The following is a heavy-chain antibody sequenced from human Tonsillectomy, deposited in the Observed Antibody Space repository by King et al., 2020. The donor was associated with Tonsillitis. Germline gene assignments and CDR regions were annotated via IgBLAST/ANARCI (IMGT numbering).Heavy chain of an antibody. CDR1: GRSLSSYY. Sequence: QLQESGPGLLKPSETLSLTCTVSGRSLSSYYWRWIRQPPGKGLGWIGGIYYNGSTNYNPSLKSRVTISVDTSKNQISLKLSSVTAADTALYYCAAQTYYDFWSGYNFDYWGQGTLVTVSS. J-gene: IGHJ4*02. V-gene: IGHV4-59*01. D-gene: IGHD3-3*01. CDR2: IYYNGST. CDR3: AAQTYYDFWSGYNFDY.